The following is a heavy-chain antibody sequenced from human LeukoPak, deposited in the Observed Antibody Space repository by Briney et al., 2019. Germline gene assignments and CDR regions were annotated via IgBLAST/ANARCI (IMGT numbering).Heavy chain of an antibody. V-gene: IGHV3-15*01. D-gene: IGHD1-26*01. CDR3: TTESSGSYNILPADAFAI. Sequence: GGSLRLSCAASGFTFSNAWMSWVRQAPGKGREWVGRIKSKTDGGTTDYAAPVKGRFTISRDDSKNTLYLQMNSLKTEDTAVYYCTTESSGSYNILPADAFAIWGQGTMVTVSS. J-gene: IGHJ3*02. CDR1: GFTFSNAW. CDR2: IKSKTDGGTT.